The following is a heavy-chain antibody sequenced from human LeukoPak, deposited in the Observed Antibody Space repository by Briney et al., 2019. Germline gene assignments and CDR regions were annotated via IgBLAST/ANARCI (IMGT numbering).Heavy chain of an antibody. CDR2: IYYSGST. Sequence: SETLSLTCTVSGGSISSYYWSWIRQPPGKGLEWTGYIYYSGSTNYNPSLKSRVTISVDTSKNQFSLKLSSVTAADTAVYYRARSELGWFDPWGQGTLVTVSS. V-gene: IGHV4-59*08. D-gene: IGHD2/OR15-2a*01. CDR3: ARSELGWFDP. J-gene: IGHJ5*02. CDR1: GGSISSYY.